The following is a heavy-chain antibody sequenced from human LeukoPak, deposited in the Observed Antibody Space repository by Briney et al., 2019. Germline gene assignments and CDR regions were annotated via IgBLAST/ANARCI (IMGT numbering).Heavy chain of an antibody. Sequence: VASVKVSCKSSGYTFTGYYMHWVRQAPGQGLEWMGWINPNSGGTNYAQKFQGRVTMTRDTSISTAYMELSRLRSDDTAVYYCARGHYYDSSGYLDYWGQGTLVTVSS. CDR2: INPNSGGT. D-gene: IGHD3-22*01. J-gene: IGHJ4*02. CDR1: GYTFTGYY. V-gene: IGHV1-2*02. CDR3: ARGHYYDSSGYLDY.